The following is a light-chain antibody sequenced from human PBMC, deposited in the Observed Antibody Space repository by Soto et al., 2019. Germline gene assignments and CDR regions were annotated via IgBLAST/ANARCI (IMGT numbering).Light chain of an antibody. CDR2: EVT. Sequence: QSVLTQPASVSGSPGQSITISCTGSRNDVGSYNYVSWYRQHPGKSPKLMIYEVTNRPSGVSNRFSGSKSGNTASLTISGLQAEDEAIYYCSSYTSSNTLDVVFGGGTKLTV. V-gene: IGLV2-14*01. J-gene: IGLJ2*01. CDR3: SSYTSSNTLDVV. CDR1: RNDVGSYNY.